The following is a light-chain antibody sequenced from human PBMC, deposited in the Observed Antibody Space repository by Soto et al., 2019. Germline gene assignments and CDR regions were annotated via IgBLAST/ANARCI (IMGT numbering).Light chain of an antibody. Sequence: EIVLTQSPDTLSLSPGERATLSCMASQSVSSDLALYQQKPGQAPRLLSYDSSNRSTGIPARFSGSGPGTDLTITIRRLEPVDFEVYYCQQRSNWPLTFGPGTRREI. J-gene: IGKJ5*01. V-gene: IGKV3-11*01. CDR2: DSS. CDR3: QQRSNWPLT. CDR1: QSVSSD.